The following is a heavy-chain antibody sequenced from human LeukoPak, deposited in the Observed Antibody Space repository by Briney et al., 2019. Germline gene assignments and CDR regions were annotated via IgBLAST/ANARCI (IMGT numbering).Heavy chain of an antibody. CDR2: ISTSSNPI. CDR1: GFTLGIYE. D-gene: IGHD4-23*01. V-gene: IGHV3-48*03. J-gene: IGHJ4*02. CDR3: VPLSGGY. Sequence: GGSLRLFCVASGFTLGIYEMNWVRQAPGKGLEWVAYISTSSNPIYYGDSVKGRFTISRDNAKNSLYLQMNGLRAEDTAVYYCVPLSGGYWGQGTLVTVSS.